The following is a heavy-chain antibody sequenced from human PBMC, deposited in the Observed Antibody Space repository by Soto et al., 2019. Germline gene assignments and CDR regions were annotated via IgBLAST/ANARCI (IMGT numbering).Heavy chain of an antibody. CDR3: ARGSSGWYLN. CDR1: GFTFANYA. CDR2: VSAGGDNT. Sequence: GGSLRLSCTASGFTFANYAMHWVRQAPGKGLEWVSRVSAGGDNTDYADAVKGRFTISRDNAKNSLYLQMNSLRDEDTAVYYCARGSSGWYLNWGKGTLVTVSS. D-gene: IGHD6-19*01. J-gene: IGHJ4*02. V-gene: IGHV3-23*01.